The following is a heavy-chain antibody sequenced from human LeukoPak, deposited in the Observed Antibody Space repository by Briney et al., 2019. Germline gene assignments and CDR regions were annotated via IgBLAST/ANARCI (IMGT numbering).Heavy chain of an antibody. CDR3: AREVNHYGLRRNSFDP. V-gene: IGHV4-39*07. CDR1: GGSISSYF. CDR2: VDYSGST. Sequence: PSETLSLTCTVSGGSISSYFWGWIRQPPGKGLEWIGSVDYSGSTYYNPSLKSRLTISLDTSKNQFSLKLSSVTAADTAIYYCAREVNHYGLRRNSFDPWGQGTKVTVSS. D-gene: IGHD3-10*01. J-gene: IGHJ5*02.